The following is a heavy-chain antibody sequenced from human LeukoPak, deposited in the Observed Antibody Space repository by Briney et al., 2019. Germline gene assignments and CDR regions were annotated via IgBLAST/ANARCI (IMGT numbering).Heavy chain of an antibody. CDR3: ARGGWELIFDY. CDR2: IYYSGST. D-gene: IGHD1-26*01. Sequence: SETLSLTCTVSGGSISSYFWSWIRQPPGKGLEWIGYIYYSGSTNYNPSLKSRVTISVDTSKNQFSLKLSSVTAADTAVYYCARGGWELIFDYWGQGTLVTVSS. CDR1: GGSISSYF. J-gene: IGHJ4*02. V-gene: IGHV4-59*01.